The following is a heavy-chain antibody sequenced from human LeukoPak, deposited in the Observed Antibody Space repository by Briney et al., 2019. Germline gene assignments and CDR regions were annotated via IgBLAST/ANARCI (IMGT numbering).Heavy chain of an antibody. CDR1: GFTFTNYW. V-gene: IGHV3-7*01. CDR3: ARDLLEIAADSYFDY. J-gene: IGHJ4*02. D-gene: IGHD6-13*01. Sequence: GGSLRLSCAVSGFTFTNYWMTWVRQAPGKGLEWVANIKHDGSEKYHVDSVKGRFTISRDNAKNSLYLQMNSLRAEDTAVYYCARDLLEIAADSYFDYWGQGTLVTVSS. CDR2: IKHDGSEK.